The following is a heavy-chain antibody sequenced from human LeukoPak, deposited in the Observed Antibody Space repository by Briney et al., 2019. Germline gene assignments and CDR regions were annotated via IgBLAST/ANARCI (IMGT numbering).Heavy chain of an antibody. CDR1: GFTFSSYR. CDR3: ARAPSEIGGYYPEYFRH. CDR2: IKSDGST. Sequence: GGSLRLSCAASGFTFSSYRMHWVRQAPGKGLVWVSRIKSDGSTNYSDSVKGRFTISRDNAKNTVSLQMNSLRAEDTGVYYCARAPSEIGGYYPEYFRHWGQGTLVTVSS. J-gene: IGHJ1*01. V-gene: IGHV3-74*01. D-gene: IGHD3-22*01.